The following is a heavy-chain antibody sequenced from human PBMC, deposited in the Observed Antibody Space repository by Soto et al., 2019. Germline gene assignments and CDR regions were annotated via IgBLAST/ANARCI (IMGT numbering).Heavy chain of an antibody. CDR2: IYPGDSDT. CDR1: GYSFTSYW. V-gene: IGHV5-51*01. Sequence: GESLTISCKGSGYSFTSYWIGWERQMPGKGLEWMGIIYPGDSDTRYSPSFQGQVTISADKSISTAYLQWSSLKASDTAMYYCARVVTTVTTYYYYGMDVWGQGTTVTVSS. J-gene: IGHJ6*01. CDR3: ARVVTTVTTYYYYGMDV. D-gene: IGHD4-17*01.